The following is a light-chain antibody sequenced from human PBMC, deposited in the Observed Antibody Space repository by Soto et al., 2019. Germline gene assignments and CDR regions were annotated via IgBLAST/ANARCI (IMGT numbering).Light chain of an antibody. J-gene: IGKJ3*01. Sequence: ETVLTQSPATLSLSPGERATLSCRASQSISSLLAWYQQKPGQAPRLLIYDASNRATGIPARFSGSGSGTDFTLTISSLEPEDFAVYYCHQRSNWPPSFGPGTTVDIQ. CDR3: HQRSNWPPS. CDR1: QSISSL. CDR2: DAS. V-gene: IGKV3-11*01.